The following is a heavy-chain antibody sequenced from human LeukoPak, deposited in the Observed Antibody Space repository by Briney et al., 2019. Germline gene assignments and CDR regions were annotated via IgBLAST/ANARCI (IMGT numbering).Heavy chain of an antibody. CDR2: ISGSGGST. Sequence: GGSLRLSCAASGFTFSSYAMSWVRQAPGKGLEWVSAISGSGGSTYYADSVKGRFTISRDNSKNTLYLQMNSLRAEDTAVYYCADEGSIAVAGRRNYFDYWGQGTLVTVSS. CDR1: GFTFSSYA. CDR3: ADEGSIAVAGRRNYFDY. V-gene: IGHV3-23*01. J-gene: IGHJ4*02. D-gene: IGHD6-19*01.